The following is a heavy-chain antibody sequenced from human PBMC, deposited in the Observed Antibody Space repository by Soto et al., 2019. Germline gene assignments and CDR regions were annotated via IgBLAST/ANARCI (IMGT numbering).Heavy chain of an antibody. D-gene: IGHD2-15*01. J-gene: IGHJ6*03. CDR1: GFTFSSYA. V-gene: IGHV3-23*01. CDR3: AKRGDCSGGSCRPDYYYYYYMDV. CDR2: ISGSGGST. Sequence: GGSLRLSCAASGFTFSSYAMSWVRQAPGKGLEWVSAISGSGGSTYYADSVKGRFTISRDNSKNTLYLQMNSLRAEDTAVYYCAKRGDCSGGSCRPDYYYYYYMDVWGKGTTVTVSS.